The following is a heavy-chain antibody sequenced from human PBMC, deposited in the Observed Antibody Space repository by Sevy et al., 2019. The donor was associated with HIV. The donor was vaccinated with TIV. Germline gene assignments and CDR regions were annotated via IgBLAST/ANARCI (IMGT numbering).Heavy chain of an antibody. CDR2: IWYDGSNK. V-gene: IGHV3-33*01. D-gene: IGHD1-26*01. CDR1: GFTFSKYG. Sequence: GGSLRLSCAASGFTFSKYGMHWVRQAPGKGLEWVALIWYDGSNKYYADSVKGRFTISRDNSKNTLYLQMNSLRAEDTAVYYCARSYSGSYLDYWGQGTLVTVSS. J-gene: IGHJ4*02. CDR3: ARSYSGSYLDY.